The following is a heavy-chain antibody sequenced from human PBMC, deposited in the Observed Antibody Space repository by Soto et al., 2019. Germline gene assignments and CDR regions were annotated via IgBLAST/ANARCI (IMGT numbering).Heavy chain of an antibody. CDR3: ARGLRFHIAVAGTRGDAFDI. Sequence: PSETLSLTCTVSGGSISSSSYYWGWIRQPPGKGLEWIGSIYYSGSTYYNPSLKSRVTISVDTSKNQFSLKLSSVTAADTAVYYCARGLRFHIAVAGTRGDAFDIWGQGTMVTVSS. CDR2: IYYSGST. D-gene: IGHD6-19*01. V-gene: IGHV4-39*01. CDR1: GGSISSSSYY. J-gene: IGHJ3*02.